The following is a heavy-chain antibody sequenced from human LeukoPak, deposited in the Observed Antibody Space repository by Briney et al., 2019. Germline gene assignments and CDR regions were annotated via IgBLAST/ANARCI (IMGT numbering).Heavy chain of an antibody. V-gene: IGHV1-18*01. Sequence: ASVKVSCKASGYTFTSYGISWMRQAPGRGLEWMGWISAYNGNTNYAQKLQGRVTMTTDTSTSTAYMELRSLRSDDTAVYYCARDFSIVVVVAATGFDYWGQGTLVTVSS. D-gene: IGHD2-15*01. CDR1: GYTFTSYG. CDR2: ISAYNGNT. J-gene: IGHJ4*02. CDR3: ARDFSIVVVVAATGFDY.